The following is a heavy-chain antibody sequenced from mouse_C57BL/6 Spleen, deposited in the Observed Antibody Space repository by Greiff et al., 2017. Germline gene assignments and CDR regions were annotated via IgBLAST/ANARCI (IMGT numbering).Heavy chain of an antibody. D-gene: IGHD2-5*01. CDR2: INPNNGGT. J-gene: IGHJ3*01. Sequence: EVQLQQSGPELVKPGASVKISCKASGYTFTDYYMNWVKQSHGKSLEWIGDINPNNGGTSYNQKFKGKATLTVDKSSSTAYMELRSLTSEDSAVYYCARGGSNYPFAYWGQGTLVTVSA. CDR3: ARGGSNYPFAY. CDR1: GYTFTDYY. V-gene: IGHV1-26*01.